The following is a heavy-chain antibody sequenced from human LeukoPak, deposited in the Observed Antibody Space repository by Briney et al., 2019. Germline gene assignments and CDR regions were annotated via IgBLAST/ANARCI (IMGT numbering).Heavy chain of an antibody. D-gene: IGHD2-8*01. V-gene: IGHV1-69*13. J-gene: IGHJ4*02. CDR1: GGTFSSYA. CDR2: IIPIFGTA. Sequence: SVKVSCKASGGTFSSYAISWVRQAPGQGLEWMGGIIPIFGTANYAQKFQGRVTITADESTSTAYMELSSLRSEDTAVYYCARDRYATGGTVDYWGQGTLVTVSS. CDR3: ARDRYATGGTVDY.